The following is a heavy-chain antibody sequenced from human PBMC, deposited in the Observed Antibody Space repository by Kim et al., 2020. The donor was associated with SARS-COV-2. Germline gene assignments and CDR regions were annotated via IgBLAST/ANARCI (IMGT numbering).Heavy chain of an antibody. CDR2: INPSGGST. J-gene: IGHJ6*02. CDR1: GYTFTSYY. CDR3: ARDHRLYYYDSSGYPDYYYYGMDV. V-gene: IGHV1-46*01. D-gene: IGHD3-22*01. Sequence: ASVKVSCKASGYTFTSYYMHWVRQAPGQGLEWMGIINPSGGSTSYAQKFQGRVTMTRDTSTSTVYMELSSLRSEDTAVYYCARDHRLYYYDSSGYPDYYYYGMDVWGQGTTVTVSS.